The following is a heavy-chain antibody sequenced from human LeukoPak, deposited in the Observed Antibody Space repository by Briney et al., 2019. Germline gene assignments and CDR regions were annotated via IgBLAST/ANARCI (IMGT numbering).Heavy chain of an antibody. CDR1: GFTFSTYS. D-gene: IGHD1-26*01. CDR3: VTGGYSGSYFDY. Sequence: GGSLRLSWAASGFTFSTYSMNWVRQAPGKGLEWLSYISGSSSIFYYADSVKGRFTISRDNAKNSLYLQVNSLRDEDTAVHYCVTGGYSGSYFDYWGQGTLITVSS. CDR2: ISGSSSIF. J-gene: IGHJ4*02. V-gene: IGHV3-48*02.